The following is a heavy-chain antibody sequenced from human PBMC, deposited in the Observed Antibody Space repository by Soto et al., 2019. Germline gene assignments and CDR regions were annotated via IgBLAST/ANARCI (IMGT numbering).Heavy chain of an antibody. CDR3: AKSLAVAAGWFDP. Sequence: PGGSLRLSCAASGFTFNTYGMHWVRQAPGKGLEWVAFISYDGSNEYYADSVKGRLTISRDNSKNTVFLQMNSLRGEDTAVYYCAKSLAVAAGWFDPWGQGALVTVSS. V-gene: IGHV3-30*18. D-gene: IGHD6-19*01. CDR2: ISYDGSNE. CDR1: GFTFNTYG. J-gene: IGHJ5*02.